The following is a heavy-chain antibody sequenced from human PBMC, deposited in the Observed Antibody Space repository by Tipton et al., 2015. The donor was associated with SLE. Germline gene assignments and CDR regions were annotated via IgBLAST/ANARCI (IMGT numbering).Heavy chain of an antibody. CDR3: ATPNDYAEYGKVY. CDR1: GGSFNDYF. CDR2: INHNGYS. V-gene: IGHV4-34*01. J-gene: IGHJ4*02. Sequence: TLSLTCAVYGGSFNDYFWTWIRQSPGRGLEWIGEINHNGYSNYNPSLKSRVTISVDTSKNQFSLKLRSVTAADTGVYYCATPNDYAEYGKVYWGPGTVVTVSS. D-gene: IGHD4-17*01.